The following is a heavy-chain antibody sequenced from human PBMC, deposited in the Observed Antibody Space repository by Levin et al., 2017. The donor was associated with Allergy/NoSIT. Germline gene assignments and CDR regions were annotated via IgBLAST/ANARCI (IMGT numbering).Heavy chain of an antibody. CDR1: GFTFSGYY. D-gene: IGHD6-13*01. J-gene: IGHJ6*02. CDR3: ARMGIAELGLRYYYGMDR. Sequence: GGSLRLSCAASGFTFSGYYMAWVRQAPGKGLEWISYITDSGRTTYYADSARGRFTISRDNAENSLFLQMNSLRADDTAGYFCARMGIAELGLRYYYGMDRWGQGTTVTVFS. V-gene: IGHV3-11*01. CDR2: ITDSGRTT.